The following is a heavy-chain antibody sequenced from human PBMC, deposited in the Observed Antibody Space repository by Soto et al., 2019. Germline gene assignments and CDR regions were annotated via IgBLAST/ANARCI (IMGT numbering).Heavy chain of an antibody. Sequence: GGSLRLSCSASGFNFSDYYMSWIRQAPGKGLEWVSYISGGGTSTRYADSVKGRFTISRDNAKNSLYLQMNSLRAEDTAVYYCVRDSSDIVVVPATIEGVRAPWGQGTLVTVSS. D-gene: IGHD2-2*02. CDR2: ISGGGTST. CDR3: VRDSSDIVVVPATIEGVRAP. J-gene: IGHJ5*02. CDR1: GFNFSDYY. V-gene: IGHV3-11*06.